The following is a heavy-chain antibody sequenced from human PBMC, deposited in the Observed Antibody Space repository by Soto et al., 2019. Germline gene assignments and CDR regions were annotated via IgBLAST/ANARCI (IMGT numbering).Heavy chain of an antibody. V-gene: IGHV3-15*01. CDR3: TTRSKRYYDISGYYY. J-gene: IGHJ4*02. Sequence: EVQLVESGGDLVKPGGSLRLSCAASGFTFSNAWMSWVRQAPGKGLEWVGRIKSKTDGGTTDYAAPVKGRFTISRDDSKNTLYLQMNTLKTEDTAVYYCTTRSKRYYDISGYYYWGQGTLVTVSS. CDR2: IKSKTDGGTT. CDR1: GFTFSNAW. D-gene: IGHD3-22*01.